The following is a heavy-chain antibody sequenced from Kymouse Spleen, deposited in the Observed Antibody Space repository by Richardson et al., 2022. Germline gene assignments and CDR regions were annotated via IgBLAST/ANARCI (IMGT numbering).Heavy chain of an antibody. CDR2: IYYSGST. J-gene: IGHJ4*02. V-gene: IGHV4-61*01. CDR3: ARVGAISFDY. Sequence: QVQLQESGPGLVKPSETLSLTCTVSGGSVSSGSYYWSWIRQPPGKGLEWIGYIYYSGSTNYNPSLKSRVTISVDTSKNQFSLKLSSVTAADTAVYYCARVGAISFDYWGQGTLVTVSS. D-gene: IGHD1-26*01. CDR1: GGSVSSGSYY.